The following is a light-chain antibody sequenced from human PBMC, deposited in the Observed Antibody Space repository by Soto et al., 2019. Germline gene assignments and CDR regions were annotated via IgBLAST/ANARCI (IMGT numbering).Light chain of an antibody. J-gene: IGKJ5*01. V-gene: IGKV3-15*01. CDR1: QNVLSN. Sequence: EIVMTQSPATLSVSPGERATLSCRASQNVLSNLAWYQQKPGQAPRLLILGASTRATGIPARFSGSGSGTEFTLSISSLQSEDFATYYCLQYNSYPFTFGQGTRLEIK. CDR3: LQYNSYPFT. CDR2: GAS.